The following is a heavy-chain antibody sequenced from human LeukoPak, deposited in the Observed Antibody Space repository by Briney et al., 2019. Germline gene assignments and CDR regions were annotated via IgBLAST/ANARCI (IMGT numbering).Heavy chain of an antibody. CDR3: ARDLKRVPAAMTSYYYMDV. D-gene: IGHD2-2*01. CDR2: IIPIFGTA. Sequence: ASVKVSCKASGGTFSSYAISWVRQAPRQGLEWMGRIIPIFGTANYAQKFQGRVTITTDESTSTAYMELSSLRSEDTAVYYCARDLKRVPAAMTSYYYMDVWGKGTTVTVSS. V-gene: IGHV1-69*05. J-gene: IGHJ6*03. CDR1: GGTFSSYA.